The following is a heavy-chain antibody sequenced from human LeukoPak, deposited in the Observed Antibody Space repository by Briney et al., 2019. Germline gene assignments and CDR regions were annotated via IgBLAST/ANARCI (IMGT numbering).Heavy chain of an antibody. Sequence: GGSLRLSCAASGFTFSSYAMSWVRQAPGKGLEWVSAISGSGGSTYYADSVKGRFTISRDNSKNTLYLQMNSLRAGDTAVYYCAKDQFAYGSGSFDYWGQGTLVTVSS. D-gene: IGHD3-10*01. J-gene: IGHJ4*02. CDR1: GFTFSSYA. CDR3: AKDQFAYGSGSFDY. V-gene: IGHV3-23*01. CDR2: ISGSGGST.